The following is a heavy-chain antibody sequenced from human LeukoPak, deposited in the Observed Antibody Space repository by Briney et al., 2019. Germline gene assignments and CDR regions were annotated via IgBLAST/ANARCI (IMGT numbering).Heavy chain of an antibody. D-gene: IGHD1-26*01. V-gene: IGHV1-2*02. J-gene: IGHJ4*02. Sequence: GASVKVSFKASGYTFTDYYMHWVRQAPGQGLEWMGWISPNSGDTNYAQKFQGRVTMTKDTTVSTAYMELSSLRSDDTAVYYCARDRIVIVGASNYWGQGTLVTVSS. CDR1: GYTFTDYY. CDR3: ARDRIVIVGASNY. CDR2: ISPNSGDT.